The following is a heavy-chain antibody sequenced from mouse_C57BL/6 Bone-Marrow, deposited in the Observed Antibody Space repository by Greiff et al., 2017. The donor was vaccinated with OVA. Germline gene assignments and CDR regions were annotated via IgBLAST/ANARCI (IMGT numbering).Heavy chain of an antibody. V-gene: IGHV1-52*01. CDR3: ARSWDYYSSRKGYFDV. CDR1: GYTFTSYW. J-gene: IGHJ1*03. D-gene: IGHD1-1*01. CDR2: IDPSDSET. Sequence: VQLQQPGAELVRPGSSVKLSCKASGYTFTSYWMHWVKQRPIQGLEWIGNIDPSDSETHYNQKFQDKATLTVAKSSSTSYMQLSSLTSRDSAVYYCARSWDYYSSRKGYFDVWGTGTTVTVSS.